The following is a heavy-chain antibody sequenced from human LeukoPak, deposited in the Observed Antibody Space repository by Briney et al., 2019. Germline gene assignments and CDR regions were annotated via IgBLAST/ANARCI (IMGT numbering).Heavy chain of an antibody. Sequence: GGSLRLSCAASGFTFSSYAMHWVRQAPGRGLEWVAVISYDGSNKYCADSVKGRFTISRDNYKNTLYLQMNSLRAEDTAVYYCARDPTIFGVVTTYYFDYWGQGTLVTVSS. V-gene: IGHV3-30*04. D-gene: IGHD3-3*01. CDR3: ARDPTIFGVVTTYYFDY. CDR2: ISYDGSNK. J-gene: IGHJ4*02. CDR1: GFTFSSYA.